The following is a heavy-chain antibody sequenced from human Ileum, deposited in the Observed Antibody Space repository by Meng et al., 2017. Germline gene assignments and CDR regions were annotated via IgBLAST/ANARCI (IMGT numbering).Heavy chain of an antibody. D-gene: IGHD7-27*01. CDR1: GASVSRNTDG. Sequence: LLAPGPRLWSRWETLPLTSTFSGASVSRNTDGYGWIRQPPGKGLEWIGYGSTNHNPSLKSRVTISVDTSKNQFFLTLNSVTAADTAIYYCARDHWGSLDYWGQGILVTVSS. J-gene: IGHJ4*02. CDR2: GST. CDR3: ARDHWGSLDY. V-gene: IGHV4-61*01.